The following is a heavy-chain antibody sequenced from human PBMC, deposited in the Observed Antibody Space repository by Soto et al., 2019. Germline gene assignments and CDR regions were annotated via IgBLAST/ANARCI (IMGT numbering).Heavy chain of an antibody. V-gene: IGHV1-18*01. CDR1: GDTFTNFG. CDR2: IATYNSNR. J-gene: IGHJ5*02. D-gene: IGHD2-21*01. CDR3: ATVIRRGVNWFDP. Sequence: HLVQSGPEVKKPGVSITVSCKTSGDTFTNFGLSWVRQAPGQGLEWMGWIATYNSNRNYAQKFQGRLTLTTDTSTSTAYMELKILRYADTAVYYCATVIRRGVNWFDPWGQGTLVTVSS.